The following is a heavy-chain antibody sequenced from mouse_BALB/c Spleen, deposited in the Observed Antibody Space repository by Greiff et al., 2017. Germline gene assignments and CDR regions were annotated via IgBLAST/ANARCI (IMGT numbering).Heavy chain of an antibody. CDR3: ARRVITTTPGSYAMDY. CDR2: ISNGGGST. Sequence: DVMLVESGGGLVQPGGSLKLSCAASGFTFSSYTMSWVRQTPEKRLEWVAYISNGGGSTYYPDTVKGRFTISRDNAKNTLYLQMSSLKSEDTAMYYCARRVITTTPGSYAMDYWGQGTSVTVSS. D-gene: IGHD2-4*01. V-gene: IGHV5-12-2*01. J-gene: IGHJ4*01. CDR1: GFTFSSYT.